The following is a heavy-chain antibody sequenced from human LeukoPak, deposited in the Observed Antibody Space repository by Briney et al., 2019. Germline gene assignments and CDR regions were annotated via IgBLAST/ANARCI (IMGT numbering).Heavy chain of an antibody. CDR3: ARAGGSGTYYQNWFDL. CDR1: GGSISNSSYY. Sequence: SETLSLTCTVSGGSISNSSYYWGWIRQPPGKGLESIVKIYYSGSTYYNTSLKSRVSISVDTSKNQFSLKLSSVSASDTAVYYCARAGGSGTYYQNWFDLWGQGTLVTVSS. V-gene: IGHV4-39*01. J-gene: IGHJ5*02. CDR2: IYYSGST. D-gene: IGHD3-10*01.